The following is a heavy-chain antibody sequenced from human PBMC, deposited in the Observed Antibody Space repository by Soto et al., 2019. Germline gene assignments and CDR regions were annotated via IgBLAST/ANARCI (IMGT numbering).Heavy chain of an antibody. CDR3: AREGGYYDSSGSGVYHYYGVDV. V-gene: IGHV4-4*07. CDR2: VDSSGST. CDR1: GGSISKYY. Sequence: SETLSLTCTVFGGSISKYYWSWIRQPAGKGLEWIGRVDSSGSTDYDPSLKSRVTVSVDTSKNQFSLRVTSVTAADTAVYYCAREGGYYDSSGSGVYHYYGVDVWGQGTTVTVSS. D-gene: IGHD3-22*01. J-gene: IGHJ6*02.